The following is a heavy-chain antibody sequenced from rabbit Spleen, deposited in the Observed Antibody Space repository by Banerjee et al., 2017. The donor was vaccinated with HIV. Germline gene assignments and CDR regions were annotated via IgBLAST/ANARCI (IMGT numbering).Heavy chain of an antibody. Sequence: QEQLVESGGGLVQPEGSLTLTCKASGFSFTDKDVMCWVRQAPGKGLEWIGCIDTSSGNTAYATWAKGRFTISKTSSTTVTLQVTRLTAADTATYFCARDTSSSFSSYGMDLWGQGTLVTVS. CDR3: ARDTSSSFSSYGMDL. CDR2: IDTSSGNT. CDR1: GFSFTDKDV. J-gene: IGHJ6*01. V-gene: IGHV1S45*01. D-gene: IGHD1-1*01.